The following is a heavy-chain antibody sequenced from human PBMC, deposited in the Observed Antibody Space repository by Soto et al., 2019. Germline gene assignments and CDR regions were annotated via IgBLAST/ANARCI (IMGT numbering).Heavy chain of an antibody. J-gene: IGHJ4*02. D-gene: IGHD3-22*01. CDR3: AKSDSSGYYYFDY. CDR1: GGSISNSNYY. CDR2: IYYTGNT. Sequence: SETLSLTCSVSGGSISNSNYYWGWIRQPPGKGLEWIGSIYYTGNTYYNPSLKSRVTISVDTSKNQFSLKLSSVTAEDTAVYYCAKSDSSGYYYFDYWGQGTLVTVSS. V-gene: IGHV4-39*07.